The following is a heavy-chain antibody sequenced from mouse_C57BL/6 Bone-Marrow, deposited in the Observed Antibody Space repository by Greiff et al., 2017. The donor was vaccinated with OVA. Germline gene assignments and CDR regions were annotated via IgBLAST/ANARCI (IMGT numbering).Heavy chain of an antibody. V-gene: IGHV1-42*01. D-gene: IGHD1-1*01. CDR3: AKDRYYYGSSYFDY. CDR1: GYSFTGYY. Sequence: VQLQQSGPELVKPGASVKISCKASGYSFTGYYMNWVKQSPEKSLEWIGEINPSTGGTTYNQKFKAKATLTVDKSSSTAYMQLKSLTSEDSAVYYGAKDRYYYGSSYFDYWGQGTTLTVSS. CDR2: INPSTGGT. J-gene: IGHJ2*01.